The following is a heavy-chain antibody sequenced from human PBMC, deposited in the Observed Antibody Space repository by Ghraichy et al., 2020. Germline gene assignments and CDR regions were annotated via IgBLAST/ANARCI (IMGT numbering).Heavy chain of an antibody. CDR3: AKVRQPPRYDFWSAIDAFDV. V-gene: IGHV3-23*01. J-gene: IGHJ3*01. D-gene: IGHD3-3*01. CDR1: GFTFSTYA. CDR2: LSGNSRGT. Sequence: GGSLRLSCAASGFTFSTYAMSWVRQAPGKGLEWLSALSGNSRGTFYANSVKGRFTISRVNSENTLYLQMNSLRADDTAVYYCAKVRQPPRYDFWSAIDAFDVWGQGTMVTVSS.